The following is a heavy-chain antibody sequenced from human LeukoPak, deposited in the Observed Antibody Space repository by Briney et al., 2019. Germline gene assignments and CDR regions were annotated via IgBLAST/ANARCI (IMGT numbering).Heavy chain of an antibody. J-gene: IGHJ3*02. D-gene: IGHD1-1*01. CDR3: AKGGTTGTTGFAFDI. Sequence: GGSLRLSCAASGFTFSSYSMNWVRQAPGKGLEWVSSISSSSSYIYYADSVKGRFTISRDNSKNTLYLQMNSLRAEDTAVYYCAKGGTTGTTGFAFDIWGQGTMVTVSS. CDR1: GFTFSSYS. CDR2: ISSSSSYI. V-gene: IGHV3-21*01.